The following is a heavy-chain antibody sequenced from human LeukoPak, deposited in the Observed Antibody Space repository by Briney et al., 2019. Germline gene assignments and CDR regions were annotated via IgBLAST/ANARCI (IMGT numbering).Heavy chain of an antibody. CDR3: ARHVTAAAAELGYYGMDV. Sequence: GESLKISCKGSGYSFTSYWIGWVRQMPGKCLEWMGIIYPGDSDTRYSPSFQGQVTISADKSISTAYLQWSSLKASDTAMYYCARHVTAAAAELGYYGMDVWGQGTTVTVSS. CDR1: GYSFTSYW. V-gene: IGHV5-51*01. J-gene: IGHJ6*02. D-gene: IGHD6-13*01. CDR2: IYPGDSDT.